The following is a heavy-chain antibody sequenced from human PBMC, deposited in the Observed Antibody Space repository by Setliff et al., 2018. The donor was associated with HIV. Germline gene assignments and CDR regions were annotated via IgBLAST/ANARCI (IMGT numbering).Heavy chain of an antibody. Sequence: PGGSLRLSCAASGFTFSSYSMNWVRQAPGKGLDGVALISYDGSNRQYADSVKGRFTISRDNSKNTLYLQMSSLRAEDTAVYYCARDRAYSSAKGYLDYWGQGTLVTVSS. J-gene: IGHJ4*02. CDR2: ISYDGSNR. V-gene: IGHV3-30*05. D-gene: IGHD6-19*01. CDR1: GFTFSSYS. CDR3: ARDRAYSSAKGYLDY.